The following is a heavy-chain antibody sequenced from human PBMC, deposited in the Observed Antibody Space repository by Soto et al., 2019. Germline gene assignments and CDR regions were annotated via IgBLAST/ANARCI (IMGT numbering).Heavy chain of an antibody. J-gene: IGHJ6*03. V-gene: IGHV3-7*01. CDR2: IKQDGTEK. CDR3: ARGTIVVVPAAITYYYYHMDV. D-gene: IGHD2-2*01. CDR1: GFTFSSYW. Sequence: GGSLRLSCAASGFTFSSYWMSWVRQAPGKGLEWVANIKQDGTEKYYVDSVKGRFTISRDNAQNSLYLHMNSLRAEDTAVYYCARGTIVVVPAAITYYYYHMDVWGKGTTVTVSS.